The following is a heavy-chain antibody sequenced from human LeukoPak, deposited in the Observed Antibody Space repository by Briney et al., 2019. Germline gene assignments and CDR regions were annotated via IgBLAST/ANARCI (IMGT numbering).Heavy chain of an antibody. V-gene: IGHV1-69*13. CDR1: GGTFSSYA. CDR2: IIPIFGTA. J-gene: IGHJ4*02. CDR3: VGIAARLYDY. Sequence: SVKVSCKASGGTFSSYAIGWVRQAPGQGLEWMGGIIPIFGTANYAQKFQGRVTITADESTSTAYMELSSLRSEDTAVYYCVGIAARLYDYWGQGTLVTVSS. D-gene: IGHD6-6*01.